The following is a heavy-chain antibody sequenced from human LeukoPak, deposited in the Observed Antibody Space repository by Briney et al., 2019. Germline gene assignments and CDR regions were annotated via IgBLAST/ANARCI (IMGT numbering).Heavy chain of an antibody. CDR1: GFIFSSYG. Sequence: PGRSLRLSCAASGFIFSSYGMHWVRQAPGKGLEWVAVIWYDGSNKYYADSVKGRFTISRDNSKNTLYLQMNTLRAEDTAVYYCTRRYSRAWNLDYWGQGTLVTVSS. J-gene: IGHJ4*02. CDR2: IWYDGSNK. D-gene: IGHD6-19*01. V-gene: IGHV3-33*01. CDR3: TRRYSRAWNLDY.